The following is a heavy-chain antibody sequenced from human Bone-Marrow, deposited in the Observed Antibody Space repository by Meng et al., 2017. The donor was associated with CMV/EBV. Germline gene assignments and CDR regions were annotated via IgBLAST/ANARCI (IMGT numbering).Heavy chain of an antibody. CDR2: INHSGST. CDR1: GGSFSGYY. D-gene: IGHD3-3*01. Sequence: SETLSLTCAVYGGSFSGYYWSWIRQPPGKGLEWIGEINHSGSTNYNPSPKSRVTMSVDTSKNQFSLKLTSVTAADTAVYYCARGDVYYNFWGGYSHQWGQGTLVTVSS. J-gene: IGHJ4*02. V-gene: IGHV4-34*01. CDR3: ARGDVYYNFWGGYSHQ.